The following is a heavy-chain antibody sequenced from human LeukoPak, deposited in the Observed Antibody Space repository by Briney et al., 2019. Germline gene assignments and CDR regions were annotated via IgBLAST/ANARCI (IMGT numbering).Heavy chain of an antibody. V-gene: IGHV4-34*01. CDR3: AGRITMIVAPMA. Sequence: PSETLSLTCAVYGGSFSGYYWSWIRQPPGKGLEWIGEINRSGSTNYNPSLKSRVTISVDTSKNQFSLKLSSVTAADTAVYYCAGRITMIVAPMAWGQGTLVTVSS. J-gene: IGHJ5*02. D-gene: IGHD3-22*01. CDR2: INRSGST. CDR1: GGSFSGYY.